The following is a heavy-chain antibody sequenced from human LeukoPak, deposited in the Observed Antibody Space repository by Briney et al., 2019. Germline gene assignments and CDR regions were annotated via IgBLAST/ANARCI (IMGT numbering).Heavy chain of an antibody. CDR1: GYSLSSGYY. Sequence: SETLSLTCSVSGYSLSSGYYWAWIRQPPGKGLEWIGSIFRTGNTYYSSSLENRVIISVDTSKNEFSLKLSYVTAADTAVYYCARVWSDYAIGDAFDIWGQGTMVTVSS. CDR2: IFRTGNT. CDR3: ARVWSDYAIGDAFDI. J-gene: IGHJ3*02. D-gene: IGHD4-17*01. V-gene: IGHV4-38-2*02.